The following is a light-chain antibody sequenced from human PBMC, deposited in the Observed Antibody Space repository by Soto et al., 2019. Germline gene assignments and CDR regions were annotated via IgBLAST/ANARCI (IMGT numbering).Light chain of an antibody. J-gene: IGKJ1*01. CDR1: QDISGW. V-gene: IGKV1-12*01. Sequence: DIQMTQSPSSVSASVGDRVTITCRASQDISGWLVWYQQKPGKAPHLLIHTTSALQSGVPARCSGSASGTDFTLTISSLQPEDFATYYCQQASRFPVTFGQGTKVEFK. CDR2: TTS. CDR3: QQASRFPVT.